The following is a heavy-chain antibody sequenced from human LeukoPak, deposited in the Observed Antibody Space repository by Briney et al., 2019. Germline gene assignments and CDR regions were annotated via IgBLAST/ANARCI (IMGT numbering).Heavy chain of an antibody. J-gene: IGHJ3*02. CDR2: INPNSGGT. D-gene: IGHD3-22*01. V-gene: IGHV1-2*02. Sequence: GASVKVSCKASGYTFTGYYMHWVRQAPGQGLEWMGWINPNSGGTNYAQKFQGRVTMTRDTSISAAYMELSRLRSDDTALYYCARPYYESSGLYVDAFDIWGQGTMVTVSS. CDR1: GYTFTGYY. CDR3: ARPYYESSGLYVDAFDI.